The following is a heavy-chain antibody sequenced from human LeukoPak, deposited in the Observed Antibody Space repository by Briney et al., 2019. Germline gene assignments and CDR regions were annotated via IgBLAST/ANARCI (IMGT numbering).Heavy chain of an antibody. CDR3: ARQTGSGLFILP. V-gene: IGHV4-39*01. J-gene: IGHJ4*02. CDR2: IYYTGNT. Sequence: SGTLSLTCTVSGVSISSSNSYWGWIRQPPGKGLEWIGSIYYTGNTYYNASLKSRVTISIDTSKNQISLRLTSVTATDTAVYYCARQTGSGLFILPGGQGTLVTVSS. CDR1: GVSISSSNSY. D-gene: IGHD3/OR15-3a*01.